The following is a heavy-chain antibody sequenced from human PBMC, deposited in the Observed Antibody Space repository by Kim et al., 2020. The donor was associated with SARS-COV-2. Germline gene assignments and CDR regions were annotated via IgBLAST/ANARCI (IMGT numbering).Heavy chain of an antibody. V-gene: IGHV3-7*01. CDR1: GFTFSSYA. J-gene: IGHJ5*02. CDR3: ARNIGGTWFDP. CDR2: IKQDGSEK. Sequence: GGSLRLSCVASGFTFSSYAMSWVRQAPGKGLEWVANIKQDGSEKYYIDSVKGRITISRDNAKNLMYLQMRGLRAEDTAVYYCARNIGGTWFDPWGQGTL. D-gene: IGHD3-10*01.